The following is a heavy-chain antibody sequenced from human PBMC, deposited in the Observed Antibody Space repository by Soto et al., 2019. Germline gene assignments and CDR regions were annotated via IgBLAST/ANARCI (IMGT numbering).Heavy chain of an antibody. CDR3: ARGCTNVVSSHELYYGMDV. J-gene: IGHJ6*02. Sequence: GGSLRLSCAASGFTFSTYVINWVRQAPGKGLEWVSSISSSSDYIYYADSVRGRFTISRDNAKNSLYLQMDSLRAEDTAAYYCARGCTNVVSSHELYYGMDVWGQGTSVTVSS. CDR2: ISSSSDYI. V-gene: IGHV3-21*01. D-gene: IGHD2-8*01. CDR1: GFTFSTYV.